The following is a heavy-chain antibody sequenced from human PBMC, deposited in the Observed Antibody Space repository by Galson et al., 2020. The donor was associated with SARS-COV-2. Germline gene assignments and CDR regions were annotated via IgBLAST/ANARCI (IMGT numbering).Heavy chain of an antibody. D-gene: IGHD3-22*01. CDR3: VRHSSGDY. J-gene: IGHJ4*02. Sequence: GGSLRLSCAASGFSFSDYWMHWVRQAPGKGLVWVSRINTYGNSTNYADSVRGRFTVSRDNAKNMLYLQMNSLGAEDTAVYYCVRHSSGDYWGQGTLVTVSS. CDR1: GFSFSDYW. CDR2: INTYGNST. V-gene: IGHV3-74*01.